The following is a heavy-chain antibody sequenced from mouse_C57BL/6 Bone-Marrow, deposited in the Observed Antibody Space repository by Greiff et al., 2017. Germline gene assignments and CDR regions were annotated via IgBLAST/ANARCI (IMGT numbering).Heavy chain of an antibody. J-gene: IGHJ1*03. CDR1: GYTFTSYG. CDR2: IYPRSGNT. CDR3: ARSDDCGSSYWYFDV. D-gene: IGHD1-1*01. V-gene: IGHV1-81*01. Sequence: VQLQQSGAELARPGASVKLSCKASGYTFTSYGISWVKQRTGQGLEWIGEIYPRSGNTYYNEKFKGKATLTADKSSSTAYMELRSLTSEDSAVYFCARSDDCGSSYWYFDVWGTGTTVTVSS.